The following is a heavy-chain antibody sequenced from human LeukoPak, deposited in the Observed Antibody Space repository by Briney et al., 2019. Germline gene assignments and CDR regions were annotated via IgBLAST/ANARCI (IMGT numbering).Heavy chain of an antibody. D-gene: IGHD2-2*01. J-gene: IGHJ6*04. CDR2: ISYDGSNK. CDR1: GFTFSSYG. CDR3: AKGDIVVVPAVKLRVGMDV. Sequence: GRSLRLSCAASGFTFSSYGMRWVRQAPGKGLEWVAVISYDGSNKYYADSVKGRFTISRDNSKNTLYLQMNSLRAEDTAVYYCAKGDIVVVPAVKLRVGMDVWGKGTTVTVSS. V-gene: IGHV3-30*18.